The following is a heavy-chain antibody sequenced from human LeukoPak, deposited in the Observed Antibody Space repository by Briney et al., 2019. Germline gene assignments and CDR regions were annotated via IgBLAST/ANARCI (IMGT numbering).Heavy chain of an antibody. CDR3: ARVGYRPLPPYYYYGMDV. V-gene: IGHV1-8*01. J-gene: IGHJ6*02. D-gene: IGHD5-18*01. CDR2: MNPNSGNT. Sequence: GASVKVSCKASGYTFTSYDINWVRQATGQGLEWMGWMNPNSGNTGYAQKFQGRVTMTRNTSISTAYMELSSLRSEDTAVYYCARVGYRPLPPYYYYGMDVWGQGTTVTVSS. CDR1: GYTFTSYD.